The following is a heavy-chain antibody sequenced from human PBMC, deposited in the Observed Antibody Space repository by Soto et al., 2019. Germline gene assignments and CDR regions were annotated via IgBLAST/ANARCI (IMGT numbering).Heavy chain of an antibody. V-gene: IGHV3-23*01. CDR2: ISGSGGST. Sequence: EVQLLESGGGLVQPGGSLRLSCAASGFTFSSYAMSGVRQAPGKGLEWVSAISGSGGSTYYADSVKGRFTISRDNSKNTLYLQMNSLRAEDTAVYYCARGENRYDSSGDDAFDIWGQGTMVTVSS. CDR1: GFTFSSYA. CDR3: ARGENRYDSSGDDAFDI. D-gene: IGHD3-22*01. J-gene: IGHJ3*02.